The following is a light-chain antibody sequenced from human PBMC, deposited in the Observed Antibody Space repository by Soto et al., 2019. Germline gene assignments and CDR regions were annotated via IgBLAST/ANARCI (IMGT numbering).Light chain of an antibody. J-gene: IGKJ1*01. CDR3: QQYNSYSWT. CDR1: QSIRTW. V-gene: IGKV1-5*01. CDR2: DVS. Sequence: QVTQVPSYLSASVGDSVTITCRASQSIRTWLAWYQQKAGKAPKLLIYDVSTLETGVPSRFSGSGSGTEFTLTISSLQPEDFATYYCQQYNSYSWTFGQGTKVDIK.